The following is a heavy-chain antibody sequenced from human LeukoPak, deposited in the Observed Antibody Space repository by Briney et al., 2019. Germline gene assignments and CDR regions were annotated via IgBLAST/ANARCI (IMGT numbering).Heavy chain of an antibody. D-gene: IGHD3-16*01. CDR2: IYTDGSYT. CDR1: GFVFSIYW. V-gene: IGHV3-74*01. CDR3: ARYDGCLPG. J-gene: IGHJ4*02. Sequence: PGGSLRLSYAASGFVFSIYWMHCVRQVPGGGMVWVSRIYTDGSYTNYADSVTGRFTISRDNTTNSLYRQMNGLRAEETVFYYCARYDGCLPGGGEGSLVSVS.